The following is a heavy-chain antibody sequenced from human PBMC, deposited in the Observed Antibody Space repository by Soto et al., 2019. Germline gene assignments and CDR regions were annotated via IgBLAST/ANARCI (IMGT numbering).Heavy chain of an antibody. CDR3: AGLCCFGDSSDYQKPQPDAFDI. D-gene: IGHD3-22*01. V-gene: IGHV5-51*01. Sequence: GESLKISCKGSGYSFTSYWIGWVRQMPGKGLEWMGIIYPGDSDTRYSPSFQGQVTISADKSISTAYLQWSSLKASDTAMYYCAGLCCFGDSSDYQKPQPDAFDIWGQGTMVTVSS. CDR2: IYPGDSDT. J-gene: IGHJ3*02. CDR1: GYSFTSYW.